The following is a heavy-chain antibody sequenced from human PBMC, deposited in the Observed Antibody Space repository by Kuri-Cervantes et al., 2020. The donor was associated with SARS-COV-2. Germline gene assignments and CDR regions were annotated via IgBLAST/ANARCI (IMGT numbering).Heavy chain of an antibody. CDR1: GFTFSSYS. V-gene: IGHV3-21*01. Sequence: ETLSLTCAASGFTFSSYSMNWVRQAPGKGLEWVSSISSSSSYIYYADSVKGRFTISRDNAKNSLYLQMNSLRAEDTAVYYCARDAVLGIGYWGQGTLVTVSS. CDR3: ARDAVLGIGY. D-gene: IGHD7-27*01. J-gene: IGHJ4*02. CDR2: ISSSSSYI.